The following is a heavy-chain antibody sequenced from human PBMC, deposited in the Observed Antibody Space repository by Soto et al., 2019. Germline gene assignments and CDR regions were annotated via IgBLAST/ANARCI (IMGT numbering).Heavy chain of an antibody. CDR1: GFTFSSYG. D-gene: IGHD3-3*01. CDR3: AKSITIFGVVQYYYYYGMDV. V-gene: IGHV3-30*18. Sequence: GGSLRLSCAASGFTFSSYGMHWVRQAPGKGLEWVAVISYDGSNKYYADSVKGRFTISRDNSKNTLYLQMNSLRAEDTAVYYCAKSITIFGVVQYYYYYGMDVWGQGTTVTVSS. J-gene: IGHJ6*02. CDR2: ISYDGSNK.